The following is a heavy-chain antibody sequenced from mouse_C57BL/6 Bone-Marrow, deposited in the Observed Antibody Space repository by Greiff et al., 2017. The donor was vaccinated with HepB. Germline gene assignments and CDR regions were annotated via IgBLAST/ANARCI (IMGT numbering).Heavy chain of an antibody. Sequence: EVKLQESGGGLVQPGGSLSLSCAASGFTFTDYYMSWVRQPPGKALEWLGFIRNKANGYTTEYSASVKGRFTISRDNSQSILYLQMNALRAEDSATYYCARLSRSPYYFDYWGQGTTLTVSS. CDR1: GFTFTDYY. J-gene: IGHJ2*01. V-gene: IGHV7-3*01. CDR3: ARLSRSPYYFDY. CDR2: IRNKANGYTT.